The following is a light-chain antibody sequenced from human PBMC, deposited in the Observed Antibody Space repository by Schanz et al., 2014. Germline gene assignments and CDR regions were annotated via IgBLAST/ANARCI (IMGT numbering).Light chain of an antibody. J-gene: IGKJ2*01. CDR3: QQYGSSRYT. CDR2: GAS. Sequence: EIVMTQSPATLSVSPGERATLSCRASQSVSSNLAWYQQKPGQAPRVLIYGASSRATGIPDRFSGSGSGTDFTLTISRLEPEDFAVYYCQQYGSSRYTFGQGTKLEIK. V-gene: IGKV3-20*01. CDR1: QSVSSN.